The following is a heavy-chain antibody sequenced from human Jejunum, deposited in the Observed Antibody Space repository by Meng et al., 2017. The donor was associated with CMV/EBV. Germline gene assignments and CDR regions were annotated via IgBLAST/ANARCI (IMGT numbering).Heavy chain of an antibody. J-gene: IGHJ4*02. Sequence: GQLVGSGGGVVQPGGSLRLSCAASGFTFSSDGMHWVRQAPGRGPEWVAFIEYDGSDKYYADSMKGRFTISRDNSKNTMYLQMTSLKAEDTALYYCAKDVDHWGQGTLVTVSS. CDR1: GFTFSSDG. CDR2: IEYDGSDK. V-gene: IGHV3-30*02. CDR3: AKDVDH.